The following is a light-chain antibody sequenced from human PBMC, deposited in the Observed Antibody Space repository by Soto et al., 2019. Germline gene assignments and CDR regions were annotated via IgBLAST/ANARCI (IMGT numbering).Light chain of an antibody. CDR3: QQFNSYPVT. CDR1: QDIRGA. V-gene: IGKV1-13*02. CDR2: DVS. J-gene: IGKJ5*01. Sequence: AIQVTQSPSSLSASVGDRVTITCLASQDIRGALAWYQLKPGKPPKLLIYDVSTLENGVPSRFSGDSSGTQFTLTISGLQPEDFGTYYCQQFNSYPVTFGHGTRLDIK.